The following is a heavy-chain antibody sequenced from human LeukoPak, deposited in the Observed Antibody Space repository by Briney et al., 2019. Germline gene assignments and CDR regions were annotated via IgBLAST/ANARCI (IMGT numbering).Heavy chain of an antibody. Sequence: PSETLSLTCTVSGGPISSSSYYWGWIRQPPGKGLEWIGSIYYSGSTYYNPSLKSRVTISVDTSKSQFSLKLNSVTAADTAMYYCARGRDPYWGQGTLVTVSS. CDR2: IYYSGST. CDR3: ARGRDPY. V-gene: IGHV4-39*07. D-gene: IGHD5-24*01. CDR1: GGPISSSSYY. J-gene: IGHJ4*02.